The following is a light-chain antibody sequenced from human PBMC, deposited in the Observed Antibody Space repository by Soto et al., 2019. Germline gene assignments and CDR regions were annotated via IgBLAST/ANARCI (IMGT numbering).Light chain of an antibody. Sequence: DIQMTQSPSSLAASVGDRVTITCRASQSISIYLNWYQQKAGKAPKLLISAASSLQSGVPSRFSGSGAETDFTLTISRLQPEDFATYYCQQTSNTLPWAFGQGTKVEIK. CDR1: QSISIY. J-gene: IGKJ1*01. CDR2: AAS. V-gene: IGKV1-39*01. CDR3: QQTSNTLPWA.